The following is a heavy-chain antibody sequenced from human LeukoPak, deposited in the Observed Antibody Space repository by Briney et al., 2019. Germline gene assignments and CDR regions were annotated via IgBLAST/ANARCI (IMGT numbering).Heavy chain of an antibody. CDR2: IYYSGST. Sequence: SETLSLTCTVSGGSISSYYWSWIRQPPGKGLEWIGYIYYSGSTNYNPSLKSRVTISVDTSKNQFSLKLSSVTAADTAVYYCARDLESDYLPHFDPWGQGTLVTVSS. CDR1: GGSISSYY. J-gene: IGHJ5*02. CDR3: ARDLESDYLPHFDP. V-gene: IGHV4-59*01. D-gene: IGHD4-17*01.